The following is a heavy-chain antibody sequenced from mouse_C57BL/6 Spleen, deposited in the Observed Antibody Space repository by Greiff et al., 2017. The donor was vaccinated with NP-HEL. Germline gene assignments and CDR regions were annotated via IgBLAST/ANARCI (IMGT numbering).Heavy chain of an antibody. D-gene: IGHD2-2*01. Sequence: QVQLQQPGAELVKPGASVKMSCKASGYTFTSYWITWVKQRPGQGLEWIGDIYPGSGSTNYNEKFKSKATLTVDTSSSTAYMQLSSLTSEDSAVYYCAGGVTTGGYFDYWGQGTTLTVSS. J-gene: IGHJ2*01. CDR2: IYPGSGST. V-gene: IGHV1-55*01. CDR1: GYTFTSYW. CDR3: AGGVTTGGYFDY.